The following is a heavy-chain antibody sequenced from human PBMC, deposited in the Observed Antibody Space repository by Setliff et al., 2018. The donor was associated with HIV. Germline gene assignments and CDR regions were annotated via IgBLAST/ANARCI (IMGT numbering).Heavy chain of an antibody. CDR3: ARENDGSGSYGYYYYGMDV. V-gene: IGHV4-34*01. CDR1: GGSFSDFY. Sequence: SETLSLTCAVFGGSFSDFYWSWIRQPPGKGLEWIGEISYSGSTVYNPSLKSRVTISVDTSKNQFSLKLNSVTAADTAVYYCARENDGSGSYGYYYYGMDVWGQGTTVTVSS. CDR2: ISYSGST. J-gene: IGHJ6*02. D-gene: IGHD3-10*01.